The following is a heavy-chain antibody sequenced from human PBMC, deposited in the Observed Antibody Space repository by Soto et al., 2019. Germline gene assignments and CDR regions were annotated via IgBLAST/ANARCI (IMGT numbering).Heavy chain of an antibody. V-gene: IGHV3-9*01. J-gene: IGHJ6*02. CDR2: ISWNSGSI. CDR3: AKAYCSSTSCYAAYYYYGMDV. CDR1: GFTFDDYA. D-gene: IGHD2-2*01. Sequence: GGSLRLSCAASGFTFDDYAMHWVRQAPGKGLEWVSGISWNSGSIGYADSVKGRFTISRDNAKNSLYLQMNSLRAEDTALYYCAKAYCSSTSCYAAYYYYGMDVWGQGTTVTVSS.